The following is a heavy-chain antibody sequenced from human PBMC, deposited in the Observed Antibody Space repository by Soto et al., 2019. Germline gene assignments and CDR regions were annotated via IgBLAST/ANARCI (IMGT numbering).Heavy chain of an antibody. CDR1: VDTFITYA. CDR2: ISPIFGTA. Sequence: SVKVSCKPSVDTFITYAVRGVRRAPGQGLEWRGGISPIFGTANYAQTFQGRVTITADESTSTAYMELSSMRSADTAVYHCAIAPRDFWSGYSFDYWGQGSMV. V-gene: IGHV1-69*13. D-gene: IGHD3-3*01. CDR3: AIAPRDFWSGYSFDY. J-gene: IGHJ4*02.